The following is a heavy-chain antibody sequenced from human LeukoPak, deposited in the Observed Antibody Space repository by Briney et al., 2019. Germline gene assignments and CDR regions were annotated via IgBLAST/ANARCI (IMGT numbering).Heavy chain of an antibody. J-gene: IGHJ4*02. V-gene: IGHV1-2*02. CDR1: GYTFTRYY. CDR2: INPNSGGT. CDR3: ARDRARWAVAGTLSWGY. D-gene: IGHD6-19*01. Sequence: GASVKVSCKASGYTFTRYYIHWVRQAPGQGLEWMGWINPNSGGTNFAQKFQGRVTMTRDTSISTAYMEVNRLISDDTAVYYCARDRARWAVAGTLSWGYWGQGTLVTVSS.